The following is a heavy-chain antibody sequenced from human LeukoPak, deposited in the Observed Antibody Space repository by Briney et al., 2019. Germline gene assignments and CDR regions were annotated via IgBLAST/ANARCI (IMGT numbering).Heavy chain of an antibody. CDR2: IYYSGRT. Sequence: SETLSLTCTVSGYSISSGYYWSWIRQPPGKGLEWIGYIYYSGRTTYNPSLKSRVTISIDTSKSQFSLTLTSVTAADTAVYYCARVAYGSSWFDPWGQGTLVIVSS. J-gene: IGHJ5*02. CDR1: GYSISSGYY. CDR3: ARVAYGSSWFDP. D-gene: IGHD2-2*01. V-gene: IGHV4-61*01.